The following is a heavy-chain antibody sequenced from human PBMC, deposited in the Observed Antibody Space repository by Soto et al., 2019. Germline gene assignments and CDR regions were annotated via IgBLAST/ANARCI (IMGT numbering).Heavy chain of an antibody. Sequence: EVQLVESGGGLVQPGGSLRLSCAASGFTFSTHWMTWVRQPPGKGLEWVANINQDGSERYYVDSVRGRFTISIDNAKNSLYLQMNSLRAEDTAVYYCVCGGNFFVYWGQGTLVTVSP. CDR1: GFTFSTHW. CDR2: INQDGSER. D-gene: IGHD3-16*01. CDR3: VCGGNFFVY. V-gene: IGHV3-7*01. J-gene: IGHJ4*02.